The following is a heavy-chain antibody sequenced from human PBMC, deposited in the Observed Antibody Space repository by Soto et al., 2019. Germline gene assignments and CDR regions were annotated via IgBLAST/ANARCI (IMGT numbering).Heavy chain of an antibody. V-gene: IGHV4-34*01. CDR1: GGSFSGYY. D-gene: IGHD2-8*02. J-gene: IGHJ4*02. CDR3: ARDKITGLFDY. Sequence: QVQLQQWGAGLLKPSETLSLTCAVYGGSFSGYYWTRIRQPPGTGLEWIGEINHSGSTNYNPSLKSPVTTSVATSKNHFSLKLTSVTAADTAVYYCARDKITGLFDYWGQGTLVTVSS. CDR2: INHSGST.